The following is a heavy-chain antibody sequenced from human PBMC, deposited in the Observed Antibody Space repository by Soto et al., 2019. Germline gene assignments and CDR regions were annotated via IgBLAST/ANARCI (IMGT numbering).Heavy chain of an antibody. J-gene: IGHJ6*02. Sequence: SETLSLTCTVSGGSINSDDYCWAWLRQLPGKGLEWIGYICYSGSTYYNPSLKSRVIISEDTSKNQFSLQVTSVTAADTAVYYCARDSPSPYYYGMDVWGQGTTVTVSS. CDR2: ICYSGST. CDR3: ARDSPSPYYYGMDV. V-gene: IGHV4-30-4*01. CDR1: GGSINSDDYC.